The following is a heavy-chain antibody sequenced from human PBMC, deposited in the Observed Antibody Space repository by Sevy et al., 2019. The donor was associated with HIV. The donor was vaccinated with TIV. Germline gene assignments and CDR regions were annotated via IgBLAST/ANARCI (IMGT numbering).Heavy chain of an antibody. CDR1: GYTFTGYY. CDR3: ARATLIATTDAKRPNDP. CDR2: INPNNGDT. D-gene: IGHD6-13*01. J-gene: IGHJ5*02. V-gene: IGHV1-2*02. Sequence: ASVKVSCKASGYTFTGYYMHWLRQAPGQGLEWLGWINPNNGDTHYAQKFQDRVTMTRDTSISTAYMELSRLTSDDTAGYYCARATLIATTDAKRPNDPWGQGTLVTVSS.